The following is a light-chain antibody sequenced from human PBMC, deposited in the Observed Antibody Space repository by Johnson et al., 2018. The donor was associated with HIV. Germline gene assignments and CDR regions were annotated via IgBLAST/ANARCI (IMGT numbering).Light chain of an antibody. V-gene: IGLV1-51*01. J-gene: IGLJ1*01. CDR3: GTCGV. CDR1: SSNIGNNY. CDR2: DNN. Sequence: QSVLTQPPSVSAAPGQKVTISCSGSSSNIGNNYVSWYQQLPGKAPKLLIYDNNTRPSGIPDRFSGSKSGTSATLGITGLQAGDEADDYCGTCGVFGTGTKDTVL.